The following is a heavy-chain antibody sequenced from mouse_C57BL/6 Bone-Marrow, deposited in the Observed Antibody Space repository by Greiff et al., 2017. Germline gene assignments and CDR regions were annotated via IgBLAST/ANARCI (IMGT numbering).Heavy chain of an antibody. D-gene: IGHD6-5*01. V-gene: IGHV1-47*01. CDR1: GYTFTTYP. CDR2: FHPYNDDT. J-gene: IGHJ4*01. Sequence: VKLLESGAELVKPGASVKMSCKASGYTFTTYPIEWMKQNHGKSLEWIGNFHPYNDDTKYNEKFKGKATLTVEKSSSTVYLELSRLTSDDSAVYYCARGGLCGHAMDYWGQGTSVTVSS. CDR3: ARGGLCGHAMDY.